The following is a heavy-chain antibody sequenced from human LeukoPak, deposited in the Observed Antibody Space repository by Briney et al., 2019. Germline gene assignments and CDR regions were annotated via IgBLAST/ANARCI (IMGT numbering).Heavy chain of an antibody. V-gene: IGHV1-18*01. J-gene: IGHJ2*01. CDR2: ISGYNGNT. CDR1: GYTFIIYG. CDR3: ARGLGVVTAQSEQPKPRYFDL. Sequence: VASVTVSFTASGYTFIIYGISWVRQAPGQGLEWMGWISGYNGNTNYAQNLQGRVTMTTDTSTSTAYMELRSLRSDDTAVYYCARGLGVVTAQSEQPKPRYFDLWGRGTQVTVSS. D-gene: IGHD2-21*02.